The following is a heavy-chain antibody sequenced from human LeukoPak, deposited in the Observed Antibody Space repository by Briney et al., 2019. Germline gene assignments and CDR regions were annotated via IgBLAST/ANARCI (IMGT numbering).Heavy chain of an antibody. CDR1: GFTFSSYS. D-gene: IGHD3-16*02. J-gene: IGHJ4*02. Sequence: GGSLRLSCAASGFTFSSYSMNWVRQAPGKGLEWVSYISSSSSTIYYADSVKGRFTISRDNAKNSLYLQMNSLRAEDTAVYYCARDSMITFGGVIEYDFDYWGGGTLGTVSS. V-gene: IGHV3-48*01. CDR3: ARDSMITFGGVIEYDFDY. CDR2: ISSSSSTI.